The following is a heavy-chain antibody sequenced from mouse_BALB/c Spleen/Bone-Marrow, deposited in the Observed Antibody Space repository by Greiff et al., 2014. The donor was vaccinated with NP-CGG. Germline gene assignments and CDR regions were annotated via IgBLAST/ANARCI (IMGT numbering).Heavy chain of an antibody. CDR3: ARDENYDIYWYFDV. D-gene: IGHD1-1*01. CDR1: GFTFTDYY. V-gene: IGHV7-3*02. J-gene: IGHJ1*01. Sequence: VQLQQPGGGLVQPGGSLRLSCAPSGFTFTDYYMSWVRQTPGKALEWLGFIRNKANGYTADYSVSVKGRFTISRDNSQNILYLQMNTLRAEDSATYYCARDENYDIYWYFDVWGAGTTVTVSS. CDR2: IRNKANGYTA.